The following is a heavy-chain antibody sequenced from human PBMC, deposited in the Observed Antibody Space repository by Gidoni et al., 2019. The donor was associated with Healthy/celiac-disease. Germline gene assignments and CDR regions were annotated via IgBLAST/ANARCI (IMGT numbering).Heavy chain of an antibody. J-gene: IGHJ4*02. CDR1: GGSISSGRYY. CDR2: IYTSGST. V-gene: IGHV4-61*02. Sequence: QVHLQESGPGLVKPSQTLSLTCTVSGGSISSGRYYWSWIRQPAGKGLEWIGRIYTSGSTNYNPSLKSRVTMSVETSKNQFALKLSSVTAADTAVYYCAREVGATTFDYWGQGTLVTVSS. CDR3: AREVGATTFDY. D-gene: IGHD1-26*01.